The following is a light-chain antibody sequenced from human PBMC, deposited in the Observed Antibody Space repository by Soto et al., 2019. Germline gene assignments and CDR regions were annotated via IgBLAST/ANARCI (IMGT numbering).Light chain of an antibody. CDR2: ENN. CDR1: SSNIGNNY. V-gene: IGLV1-51*02. J-gene: IGLJ3*02. CDR3: GTWDSSLSFWV. Sequence: SVLTQPPSVSAAPGQKVTISCSGSSSNIGNNYVSWYQQLPGTAPKLLIYENNKRPSGIPDRFSGSKSGTSATLGITGLQTGDEADYYCGTWDSSLSFWVFGGGTQLTVL.